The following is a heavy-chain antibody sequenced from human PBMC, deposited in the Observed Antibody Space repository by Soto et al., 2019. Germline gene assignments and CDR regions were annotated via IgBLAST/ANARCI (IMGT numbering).Heavy chain of an antibody. CDR3: TTAIPDYDFWSGYYISYYYYGMDV. V-gene: IGHV3-15*07. J-gene: IGHJ6*02. D-gene: IGHD3-3*01. CDR1: GFTFSNAW. CDR2: IKSKTDGGTT. Sequence: GGSLRLSCAASGFTFSNAWMNWVRQAPGKGLEWVGRIKSKTDGGTTDYAAPVKGRFTISRDDSKNTLYLQMNSLKTEDTAVYYCTTAIPDYDFWSGYYISYYYYGMDVWGQGTTVTVSS.